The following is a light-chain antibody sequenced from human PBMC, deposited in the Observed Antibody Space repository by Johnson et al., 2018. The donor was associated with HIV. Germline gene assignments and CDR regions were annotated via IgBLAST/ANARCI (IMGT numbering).Light chain of an antibody. V-gene: IGLV1-51*01. Sequence: SVLTQPPSVSAAPGQKVTISCSGSSSNIGNNYVSWYQQLPGTAPKLLIYDYNKRPSGIPDRFSASKSDTSATLGLTVLHTGDAAAYYCGTWDSSLSGHYVFGPGTEVTVL. J-gene: IGLJ1*01. CDR2: DYN. CDR3: GTWDSSLSGHYV. CDR1: SSNIGNNY.